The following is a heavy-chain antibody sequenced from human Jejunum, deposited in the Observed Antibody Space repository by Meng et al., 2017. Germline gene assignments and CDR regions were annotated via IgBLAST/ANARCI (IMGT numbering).Heavy chain of an antibody. D-gene: IGHD6-13*01. CDR2: IFYSGTT. CDR3: ARDTAGFGP. V-gene: IGHV4-39*07. Sequence: LQVQVSGPGLVKPSETLSLTCAGSGGSISTAGYYWGWIRQSPGKGLEWIGSIFYSGTTYYNPSLKSRVTISIDTSKNQFSLKMNSVTAADTAVYYCARDTAGFGPWGQGTLVTVSS. J-gene: IGHJ5*02. CDR1: GGSISTAGYY.